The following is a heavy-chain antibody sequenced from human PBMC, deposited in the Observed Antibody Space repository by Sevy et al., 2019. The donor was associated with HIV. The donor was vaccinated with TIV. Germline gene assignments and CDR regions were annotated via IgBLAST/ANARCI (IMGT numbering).Heavy chain of an antibody. D-gene: IGHD3-10*01. CDR1: ALNFGSRA. CDR3: VWFHVGSGNPWLDP. CDR2: INGDGLST. J-gene: IGHJ5*02. Sequence: GGSLRLSCAATALNFGSRAMSWVRQAPEKGLQWISAINGDGLSTKYADSAKGRFTVSRDNSKSTVYLQMNRLRVEDTGVYYCVWFHVGSGNPWLDPWGQGTRVTVSS. V-gene: IGHV3-23*01.